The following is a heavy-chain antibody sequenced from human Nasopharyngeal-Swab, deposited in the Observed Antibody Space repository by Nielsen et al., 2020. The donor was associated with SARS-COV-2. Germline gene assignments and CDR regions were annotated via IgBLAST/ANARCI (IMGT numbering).Heavy chain of an antibody. J-gene: IGHJ5*02. CDR1: GGSISSGGYY. CDR2: IYYSGST. CDR3: ARARVVVPAANNWFDP. D-gene: IGHD2-2*01. Sequence: SETLSLTCTVSGGSISSGGYYWSWIRQHPGKGLEWIGYIYYSGSTYYNPSLKSRVTISVDTSKNQFSLKLSFVTAADTAVYYCARARVVVPAANNWFDPWGQGTLVTVSS. V-gene: IGHV4-31*03.